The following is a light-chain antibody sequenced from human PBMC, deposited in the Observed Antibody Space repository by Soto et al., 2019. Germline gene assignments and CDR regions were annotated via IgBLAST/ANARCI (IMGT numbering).Light chain of an antibody. V-gene: IGKV1-6*01. CDR3: LQDYNYPRT. CDR2: ATS. J-gene: IGKJ1*01. Sequence: AIQMTQSPSSLSASVGDRVTITCRASQGIRNDLGWYQQKPGKAPKLLIYATSSLQSGVPSRFSGSGSGTDFTLTISSLQTEDFATYYCLQDYNYPRTFGQGTKVDIK. CDR1: QGIRND.